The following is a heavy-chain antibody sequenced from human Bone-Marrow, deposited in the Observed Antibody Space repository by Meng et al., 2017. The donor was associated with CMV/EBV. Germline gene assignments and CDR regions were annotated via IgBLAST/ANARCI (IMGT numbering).Heavy chain of an antibody. CDR2: IRYDGSNK. CDR1: GFTFSSYG. Sequence: GESLKISCAASGFTFSSYGMHWVRQAPGKGLEWVAFIRYDGSNKYYADSVKGRFTISRDNSKNTLYLQMNSLRAEDTAVYYCARTSPGIAARLGFDYWGQGTLVTGSS. J-gene: IGHJ4*02. V-gene: IGHV3-30*02. CDR3: ARTSPGIAARLGFDY. D-gene: IGHD6-6*01.